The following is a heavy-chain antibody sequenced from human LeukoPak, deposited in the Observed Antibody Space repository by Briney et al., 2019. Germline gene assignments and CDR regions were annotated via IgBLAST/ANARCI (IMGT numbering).Heavy chain of an antibody. CDR3: ASLDYDFWFRDAFDI. V-gene: IGHV1-69*01. Sequence: SVKVSCKASGGTFSSYAIRWVRQAPGQGLEWMRGIIPIFGTANYAQKFQGRVTITADESTSTAYMELSSLRSEDTAVYYCASLDYDFWFRDAFDIWGQGTMVTVSS. D-gene: IGHD3-3*01. CDR2: IIPIFGTA. CDR1: GGTFSSYA. J-gene: IGHJ3*02.